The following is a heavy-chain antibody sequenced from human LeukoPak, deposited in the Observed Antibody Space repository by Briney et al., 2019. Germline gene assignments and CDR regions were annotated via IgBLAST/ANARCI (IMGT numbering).Heavy chain of an antibody. D-gene: IGHD3-22*01. CDR2: IYTPGST. CDR3: ARGYDSDGYYYGQSNWFDP. CDR1: GGSISSGSYY. Sequence: SETLSLTCTVSGGSISSGSYYWSWIRQPAGNGLEWIGHIYTPGSTNYNPSLKSRVAISVDTSKNQFSLKLSSVTAADTAVFYCARGYDSDGYYYGQSNWFDPWGQGTLVTVSS. J-gene: IGHJ5*02. V-gene: IGHV4-61*09.